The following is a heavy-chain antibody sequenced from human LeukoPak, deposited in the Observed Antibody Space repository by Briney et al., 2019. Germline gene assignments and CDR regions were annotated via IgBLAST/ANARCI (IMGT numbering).Heavy chain of an antibody. CDR1: GYTFTSYY. CDR2: MNPGNGDT. V-gene: IGHV1-8*01. Sequence: ASVKVSCKASGYTFTSYYFNWVRHAPGQGLEWLGWMNPGNGDTGYAQKFQGRVTMTMNTSITTVYMDLKSLRSDDTAVYYCARGRRSAWYDVIGLDPWGQGTLVTVSS. CDR3: ARGRRSAWYDVIGLDP. D-gene: IGHD6-13*01. J-gene: IGHJ5*02.